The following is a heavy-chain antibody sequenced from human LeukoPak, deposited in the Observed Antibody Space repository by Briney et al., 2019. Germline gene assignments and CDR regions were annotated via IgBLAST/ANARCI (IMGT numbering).Heavy chain of an antibody. CDR2: IDWDDDK. J-gene: IGHJ4*02. CDR1: GFSLSTRGMR. D-gene: IGHD2-2*02. CDR3: ARTRYGSRTSCNIFDY. Sequence: SGPALVKPTQTLTLTCTFSGFSLSTRGMRVSWIRQPPGKALEWLARIDWDDDKFYSTSLKTRLTISKDTSKNQVVLTMTNMDPVDTATYYCARTRYGSRTSCNIFDYWGQGTLVTVSS. V-gene: IGHV2-70*04.